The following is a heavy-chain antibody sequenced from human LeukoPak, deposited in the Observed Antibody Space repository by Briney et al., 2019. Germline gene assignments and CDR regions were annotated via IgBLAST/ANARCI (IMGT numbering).Heavy chain of an antibody. D-gene: IGHD6-13*01. CDR2: ISSSSSYI. Sequence: PGGSLRLSCAASGFTFSSYSMNWVRQAPGKGLEWVSFISSSSSYIYYADSLKGRFTTSRDNAKNSLYLQMNSLRAEDTAVYYCARGSSTWYYFDYWGQGTLVTVSS. J-gene: IGHJ4*02. CDR1: GFTFSSYS. CDR3: ARGSSTWYYFDY. V-gene: IGHV3-21*01.